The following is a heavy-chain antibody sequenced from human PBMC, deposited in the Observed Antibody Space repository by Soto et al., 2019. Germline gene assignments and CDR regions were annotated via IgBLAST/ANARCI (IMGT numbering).Heavy chain of an antibody. D-gene: IGHD3-22*01. CDR3: ARGDFDSSANYYAGWFDP. J-gene: IGHJ5*02. Sequence: ASVKVSCKASGYTFTAYYMHWVRQAPGQGLEWMGWINPNSGGTKYAQKFQGRVTMTNDTSISTAYMELSRLGSDDTAVYYCARGDFDSSANYYAGWFDPWGQGTLVTVSS. CDR2: INPNSGGT. CDR1: GYTFTAYY. V-gene: IGHV1-2*02.